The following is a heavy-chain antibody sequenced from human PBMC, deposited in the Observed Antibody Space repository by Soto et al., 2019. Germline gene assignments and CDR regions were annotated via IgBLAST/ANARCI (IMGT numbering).Heavy chain of an antibody. CDR1: GLPFAKVW. J-gene: IGHJ4*02. Sequence: EVQVVESGGGLVKPGGYLRLSCEVSGLPFAKVWKRWIRQAPGKGLEWVGRIKSQTDGGRIDYAAPVKGRITISRDQSKNTLHRPTNSLKTEDPAVYYCTTSLTGTPRAIDYWCQGNLVTVSS. V-gene: IGHV3-15*01. D-gene: IGHD1-7*01. CDR2: IKSQTDGGRI. CDR3: TTSLTGTPRAIDY.